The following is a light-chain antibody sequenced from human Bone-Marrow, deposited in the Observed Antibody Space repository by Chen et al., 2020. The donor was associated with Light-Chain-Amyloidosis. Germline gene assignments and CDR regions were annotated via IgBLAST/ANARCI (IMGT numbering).Light chain of an antibody. CDR2: AVS. CDR1: SGDVGTYNY. CDR3: SSFTSSSSYV. V-gene: IGLV2-14*01. J-gene: IGLJ1*01. Sequence: QSALTQPASVSGSPGQSTPISCTVTSGDVGTYNYVSWYQQHPGKAPKVMIYAVSNRPSGVSNRFAGSKSGNTASLTISGPQAEDEADYYCSSFTSSSSYVFGPGTKVTVL.